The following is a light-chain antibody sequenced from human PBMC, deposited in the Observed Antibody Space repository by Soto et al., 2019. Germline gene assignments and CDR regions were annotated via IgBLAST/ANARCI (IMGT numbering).Light chain of an antibody. CDR2: DAS. Sequence: EIVLTQSPSTLSVSPGDRVTISCRASQSVSNYLAWYQQKPGQAPRLLIYDASTRATGIPARFSASGSGTDFSLTISSLEPEDSAVYYCQKRINWPFTFGQGTRLEIK. V-gene: IGKV3-11*01. J-gene: IGKJ5*01. CDR3: QKRINWPFT. CDR1: QSVSNY.